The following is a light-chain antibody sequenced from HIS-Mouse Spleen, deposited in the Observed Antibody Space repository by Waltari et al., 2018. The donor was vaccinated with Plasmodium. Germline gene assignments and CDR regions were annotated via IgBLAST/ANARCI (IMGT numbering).Light chain of an antibody. CDR3: GTWDSSLSAGVV. CDR2: DNN. Sequence: QSVLTQPPSVSAAPGQSVTISCSGSSPNIGNNYVTWYQQLPGTAPKLLISDNNKRPSGIPDRFSGSKSGTSATLGITGLQTGDEADYYCGTWDSSLSAGVVFGGGTKLTVL. CDR1: SPNIGNNY. J-gene: IGLJ2*01. V-gene: IGLV1-51*01.